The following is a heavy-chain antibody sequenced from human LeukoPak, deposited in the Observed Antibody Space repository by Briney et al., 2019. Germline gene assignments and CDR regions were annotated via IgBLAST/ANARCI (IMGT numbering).Heavy chain of an antibody. Sequence: SETLSLICTVSGGSISSSSYYWGWIRQPPGKGLEWIGSIYYSGSTNYNPSLKSRVTISVDTSKNQFSLKLTSVTAADTAVYYCARTTEGGYTYGYFYYYYMDVWGKGTTVTISS. CDR1: GGSISSSSYY. J-gene: IGHJ6*03. V-gene: IGHV4-39*07. D-gene: IGHD5-18*01. CDR3: ARTTEGGYTYGYFYYYYMDV. CDR2: IYYSGST.